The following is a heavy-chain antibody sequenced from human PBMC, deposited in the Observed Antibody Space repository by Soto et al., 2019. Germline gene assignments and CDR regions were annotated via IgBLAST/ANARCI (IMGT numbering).Heavy chain of an antibody. D-gene: IGHD4-17*01. CDR2: IYYCGIT. J-gene: IGHJ4*02. CDR1: GRSISRYY. CDR3: ARAYGDYVFDY. V-gene: IGHV4-59*01. Sequence: SETLSLTCPVSGRSISRYYWSWIRPPPGKRLEWIGYIYYCGITNYNPSLKSRVTISVDTSKNQFSLKLSSVTAADTAVYYCARAYGDYVFDYWGQGTLVTVSS.